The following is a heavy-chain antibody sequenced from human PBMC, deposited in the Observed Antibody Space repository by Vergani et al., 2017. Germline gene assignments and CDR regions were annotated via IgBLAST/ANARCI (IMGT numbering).Heavy chain of an antibody. V-gene: IGHV3-21*01. Sequence: EVQLVESGGGLVKPGGSLRLSCAASGFTFSSYSMNWVRQAPGKGLEWVSSISSSSSYIYYADSVKGRFTISRDNAKNSLYLQMNSLRAEDTAVYYCARDRPWGQWLVQSIEKDAFDIWGQGTMVTVSS. CDR3: ARDRPWGQWLVQSIEKDAFDI. CDR2: ISSSSSYI. CDR1: GFTFSSYS. D-gene: IGHD6-19*01. J-gene: IGHJ3*02.